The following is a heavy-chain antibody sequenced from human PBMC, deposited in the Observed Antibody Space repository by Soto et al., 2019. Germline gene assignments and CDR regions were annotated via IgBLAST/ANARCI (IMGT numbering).Heavy chain of an antibody. CDR1: SFSLRTGGGG. J-gene: IGHJ6*02. V-gene: IGHV2-5*02. Sequence: SCPTLGEPPQTPTLTRTFSSFSLRTGGGGVGWVRQPPGKALEGVALIYWDDDKRYSPSLRSRLTITKDTSKNQVVLTMTNMDPVDTATYYCIQSRCGGDCLQSYASYYYYGMDVWGQGTTVTVSS. CDR2: IYWDDDK. D-gene: IGHD2-21*02. CDR3: IQSRCGGDCLQSYASYYYYGMDV.